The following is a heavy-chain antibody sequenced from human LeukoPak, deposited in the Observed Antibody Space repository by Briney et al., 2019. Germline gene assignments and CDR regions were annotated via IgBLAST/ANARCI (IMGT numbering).Heavy chain of an antibody. V-gene: IGHV1-2*02. Sequence: ASVKVSCKASGYTFTSYYMHWVRQAPGQGLEWMGWINPNSGGTNYAQKFQGRVTMTRDTSISTAYMELRGLRSDDTAVYYCARAGELSGSGWSAGGDYYYYYMDVWGKGTTVTVSS. CDR3: ARAGELSGSGWSAGGDYYYYYMDV. D-gene: IGHD6-19*01. J-gene: IGHJ6*03. CDR2: INPNSGGT. CDR1: GYTFTSYY.